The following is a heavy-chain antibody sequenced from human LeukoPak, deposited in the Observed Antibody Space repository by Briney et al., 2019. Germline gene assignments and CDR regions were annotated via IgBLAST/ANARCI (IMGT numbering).Heavy chain of an antibody. CDR2: IYPRDGST. CDR3: ARDQEGFDY. Sequence: ASVKVTCKPSGYTFTTYDINWVRQAPGQGLEWMGMIYPRDGSTSYAQKFQGRVTVTRDTSTSTVHMELSGLRSEDTAVYYCARDQEGFDYWGQGTLVTVSS. V-gene: IGHV1-46*01. J-gene: IGHJ4*02. CDR1: GYTFTTYD.